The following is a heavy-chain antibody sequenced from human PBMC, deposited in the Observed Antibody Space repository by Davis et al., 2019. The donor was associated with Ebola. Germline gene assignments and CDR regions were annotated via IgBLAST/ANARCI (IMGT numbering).Heavy chain of an antibody. D-gene: IGHD2-21*02. Sequence: GESLKISCKASGYSFTNYWIGWVRQMPGKGLEWVGFIYPGDSDTKYSPSFQGQVTISVDRSIDTAYLQWSSLRASDTAMYYCARRGDWGFFFDLWGQGTLVTVSS. CDR1: GYSFTNYW. CDR2: IYPGDSDT. J-gene: IGHJ4*02. V-gene: IGHV5-51*01. CDR3: ARRGDWGFFFDL.